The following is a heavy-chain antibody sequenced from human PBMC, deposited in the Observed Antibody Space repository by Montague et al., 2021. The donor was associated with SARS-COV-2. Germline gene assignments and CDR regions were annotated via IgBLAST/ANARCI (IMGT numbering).Heavy chain of an antibody. CDR3: TRHVHMTWPGPSPGFDY. D-gene: IGHD1-1*01. J-gene: IGHJ4*02. V-gene: IGHV4-39*01. CDR1: GDSISSSSYN. Sequence: SETLSLTCTVSGDSISSSSYNWGWIRRPPGKGLEWIGSVHYNGRTYYNPSLKSRVTIYVDTSKNQISLRLSSVTAADTAVYYSTRHVHMTWPGPSPGFDYWGQGTLVTVSS. CDR2: VHYNGRT.